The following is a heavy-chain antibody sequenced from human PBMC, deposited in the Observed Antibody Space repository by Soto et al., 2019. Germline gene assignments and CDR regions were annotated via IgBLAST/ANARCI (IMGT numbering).Heavy chain of an antibody. CDR2: ISAYNGNT. V-gene: IGHV1-18*04. CDR1: GYTFTSYG. CDR3: ARSVTTGLSVWFDP. D-gene: IGHD4-17*01. Sequence: DSVKVSCKASGYTFTSYGISWVRQAPGQGLEWMGWISAYNGNTNYAQKLQGRVTMTTDTSTSTAYMELRSLRSDDTAVYYCARSVTTGLSVWFDPWGQGTLVTVSS. J-gene: IGHJ5*02.